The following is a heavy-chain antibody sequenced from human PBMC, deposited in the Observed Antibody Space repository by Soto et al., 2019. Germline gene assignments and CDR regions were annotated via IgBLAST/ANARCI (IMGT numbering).Heavy chain of an antibody. V-gene: IGHV1-8*01. CDR1: GYMFTSYD. Sequence: ASVKVSCKASGYMFTSYDINWVRQATGQGLEWMGWMNPNSGNIGYAQKFQGRVTMTRNTSISTAYMELSSLRSEDTAVYYCARGFDNRYCSGGSCYTWGQGTLVTVSS. CDR2: MNPNSGNI. D-gene: IGHD2-15*01. J-gene: IGHJ5*02. CDR3: ARGFDNRYCSGGSCYT.